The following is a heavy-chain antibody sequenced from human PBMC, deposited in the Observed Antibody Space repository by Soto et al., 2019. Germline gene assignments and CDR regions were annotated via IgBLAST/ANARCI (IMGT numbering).Heavy chain of an antibody. CDR1: GYTFTNYD. V-gene: IGHV1-8*01. Sequence: QVQLVQSGAEVRKPGASVKVSCKASGYTFTNYDINWVRQAPGEGLEWMGWMNTNSGNRGFGQKFQGRVTMTSNTSISTAYMELTSLTSDDTAVYFGARGGYVASFPSYPYYMAVWGEGTTVTVSS. CDR2: MNTNSGNR. CDR3: ARGGYVASFPSYPYYMAV. D-gene: IGHD2-2*01. J-gene: IGHJ6*03.